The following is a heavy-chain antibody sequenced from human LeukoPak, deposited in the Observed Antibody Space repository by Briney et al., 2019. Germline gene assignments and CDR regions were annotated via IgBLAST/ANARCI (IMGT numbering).Heavy chain of an antibody. V-gene: IGHV4-34*01. CDR3: ARLTKNDSGSFRFGKKKRGYMDV. CDR2: INHSGST. J-gene: IGHJ6*03. D-gene: IGHD3-10*01. Sequence: SETLSLTCTVSGVSISSYYWSWIRQPPGKGLEWIGEINHSGSTNYNPSLKSRVTISVDTSKNQFSLKLSSVTAADTAVYYCARLTKNDSGSFRFGKKKRGYMDVWGKGTTVTISS. CDR1: GVSISSYY.